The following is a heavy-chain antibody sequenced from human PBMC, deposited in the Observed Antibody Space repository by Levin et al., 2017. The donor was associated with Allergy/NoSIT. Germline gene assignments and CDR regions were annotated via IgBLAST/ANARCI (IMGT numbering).Heavy chain of an antibody. D-gene: IGHD6-13*01. CDR2: IKNKADGATT. J-gene: IGHJ4*02. CDR1: GITFSNAW. V-gene: IGHV3-15*01. CDR3: STYSSSYYYFDY. Sequence: PSETLSLTCAASGITFSNAWMSWARQAPGKGLEWVGRIKNKADGATTEYAAPVKGSFTISRADSNITLHLQMNNLKTEDTAVYFCSTYSSSYYYFDYWGQGTLVTVSS.